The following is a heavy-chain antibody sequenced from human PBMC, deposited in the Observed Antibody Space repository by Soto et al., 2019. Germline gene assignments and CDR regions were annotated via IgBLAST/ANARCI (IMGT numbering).Heavy chain of an antibody. CDR3: ARDSGAKLSSS. CDR2: IVPIYRTA. D-gene: IGHD6-13*01. J-gene: IGHJ4*02. CDR1: GGTFSSYR. V-gene: IGHV1-69*13. Sequence: SVKVSCKXSGGTFSSYRFNWVRQARGQGLEWLGGIVPIYRTADYAQKFQGRVTITADESTRTVYMELSSLKSQDTALYYCARDSGAKLSSSWGQGTPVTVSS.